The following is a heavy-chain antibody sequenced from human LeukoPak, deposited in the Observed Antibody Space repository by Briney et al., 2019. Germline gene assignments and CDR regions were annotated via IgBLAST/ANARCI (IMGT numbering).Heavy chain of an antibody. V-gene: IGHV1-69*13. D-gene: IGHD3-10*01. CDR2: IIPIFVTA. CDR3: ARATEYYGSGSYYNH. J-gene: IGHJ4*02. CDR1: GGTFSSYA. Sequence: SLKVSCKASGGTFSSYAISWVRQAPGQGLGWMGGIIPIFVTANYAQKFQGRVTITAHESTSTAYMELSSLRSEDTAVYYCARATEYYGSGSYYNHWGQGTLVTVSS.